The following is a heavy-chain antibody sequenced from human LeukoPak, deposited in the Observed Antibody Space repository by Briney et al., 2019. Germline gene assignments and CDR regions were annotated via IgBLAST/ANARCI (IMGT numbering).Heavy chain of an antibody. D-gene: IGHD3-22*01. CDR1: GFTFSRYW. CDR2: INCDGSTT. J-gene: IGHJ1*01. CDR3: ATGNYYDSRGYYTFGH. V-gene: IGHV3-74*01. Sequence: GGSLRLSCAASGFTFSRYWMHWVRQPPGKGLVWVSRINCDGSTTSYADSVKGGFTISRDNAKNTLYLQMNSLRAEDTAVYYCATGNYYDSRGYYTFGHWGQGTLVTVSS.